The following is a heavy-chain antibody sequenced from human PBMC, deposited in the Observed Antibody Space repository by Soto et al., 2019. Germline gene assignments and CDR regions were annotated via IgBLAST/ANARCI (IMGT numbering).Heavy chain of an antibody. D-gene: IGHD3-3*01. CDR3: ARGHGFSSGSTSYFCG. V-gene: IGHV4-61*01. CDR1: GGSGSSDNYY. Sequence: PSETLSRTCTVSGGSGSSDNYYWSWIRQTPGKGLEWIGYIYYSGSTNYNPSLKSRVTISVDTSKNQFSLKLSCVTAADTAVYYCARGHGFSSGSTSYFCGWRKGHMVTSSS. CDR2: IYYSGST. J-gene: IGHJ4*02.